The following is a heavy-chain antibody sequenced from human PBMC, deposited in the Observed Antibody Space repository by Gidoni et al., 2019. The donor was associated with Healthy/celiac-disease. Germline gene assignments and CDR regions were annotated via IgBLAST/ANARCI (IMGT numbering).Heavy chain of an antibody. CDR2: IYSGGSQ. CDR1: GFTVSSNY. J-gene: IGHJ4*02. V-gene: IGHV3-53*02. CDR3: ARVTGGYDIDY. Sequence: EVQLVATGGGLIQPGGSLRLSCASSGFTVSSNYTRWVRQAPGKGLEWVSVIYSGGSQYYADSVKGRFTISRDNSKNTLYLQMNSLRAEDTAVYYCARVTGGYDIDYWGQGTLVTVSS. D-gene: IGHD2-8*02.